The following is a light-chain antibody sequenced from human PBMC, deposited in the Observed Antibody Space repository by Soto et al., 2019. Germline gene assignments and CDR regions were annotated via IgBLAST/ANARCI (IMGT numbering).Light chain of an antibody. J-gene: IGKJ1*01. V-gene: IGKV1-5*03. Sequence: DIQMAQSPSTLSASVGDRVIITFRASESISNWLAWYQQKPGKAPNLLIYKASSLKSGVPLRFSGSGSGTEFTLTINSLQPDDFATYYCQQYDTYWTFGQGTKVDIK. CDR1: ESISNW. CDR2: KAS. CDR3: QQYDTYWT.